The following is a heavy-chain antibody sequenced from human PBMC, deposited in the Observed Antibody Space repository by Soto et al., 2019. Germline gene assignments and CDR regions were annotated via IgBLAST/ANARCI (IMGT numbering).Heavy chain of an antibody. CDR1: GFTFSNYG. CDR3: ARGSEYDSVYGLDY. D-gene: IGHD5-12*01. J-gene: IGHJ4*02. CDR2: IWYDESDK. V-gene: IGHV3-33*01. Sequence: QVQLVESGGGVVQPGRSLRLSCAASGFTFSNYGMQWVRQAPGKGLEWVAGIWYDESDKDYVDSVKGRFTISRDTSKKRLYLLMNSLRVEDTAVYYCARGSEYDSVYGLDYWGQGTLVTVSS.